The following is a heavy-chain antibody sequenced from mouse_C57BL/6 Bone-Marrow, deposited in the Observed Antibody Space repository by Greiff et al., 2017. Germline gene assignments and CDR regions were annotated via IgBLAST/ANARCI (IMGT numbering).Heavy chain of an antibody. CDR1: GYTFTSYW. CDR3: ARRSLLWYFDV. V-gene: IGHV1-64*01. Sequence: VKLQQPGAELVKPGASVTLSCKASGYTFTSYWMHWVKQRPGQGLEWIGMIHPNSGSTNYNEKFKSKATLTVDKSSSTAYMQLSSLTSEDSAVYYCARRSLLWYFDVWGTGTTVTVSS. D-gene: IGHD1-2*01. J-gene: IGHJ1*03. CDR2: IHPNSGST.